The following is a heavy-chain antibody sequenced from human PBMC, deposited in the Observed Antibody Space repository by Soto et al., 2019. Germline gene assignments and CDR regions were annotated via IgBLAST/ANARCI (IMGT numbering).Heavy chain of an antibody. CDR3: AREVGYGSGSYEV. Sequence: SETLSLTCTVSGGSISSGDYYWSWVRQPPGKGLEWIGYIYYSGSTYYNPSLKSRVTISVDTSKNQFSLKLSSVTAADTAVYYCAREVGYGSGSYEVWGQGTLVTVSS. J-gene: IGHJ1*01. CDR1: GGSISSGDYY. CDR2: IYYSGST. V-gene: IGHV4-30-4*01. D-gene: IGHD3-10*01.